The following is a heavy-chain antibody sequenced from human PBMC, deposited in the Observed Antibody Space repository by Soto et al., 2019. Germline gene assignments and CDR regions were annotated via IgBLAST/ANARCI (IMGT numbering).Heavy chain of an antibody. Sequence: QITLKESGPMLVKPTQTLTLTCTFSGFSLTTTGVAVGWIRQPPGKALEWLAVIYWDDDNHYSPSLKSRLTITKDTSKNRVVLTMTNMGPADTATYYCARCMVRGKTREFDYWGQGTLITVSS. D-gene: IGHD3-10*01. CDR3: ARCMVRGKTREFDY. CDR2: IYWDDDN. V-gene: IGHV2-5*02. J-gene: IGHJ4*02. CDR1: GFSLTTTGVA.